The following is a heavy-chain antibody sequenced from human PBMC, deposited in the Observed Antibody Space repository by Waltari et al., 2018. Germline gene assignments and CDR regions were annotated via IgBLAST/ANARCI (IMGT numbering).Heavy chain of an antibody. Sequence: QLQLQESGPGLVKPSETLSLTCPVSGGSISSSNYYWGWIPQPPGKGLEWIGNIYYSGSTDYNPSLKSRVTMSVDTSKSQFSLKVNSVTATDTAVYYCARLSRGFSATPIYWGQGTLVTVSS. CDR1: GGSISSSNYY. V-gene: IGHV4-39*01. CDR2: IYYSGST. J-gene: IGHJ4*02. D-gene: IGHD2-15*01. CDR3: ARLSRGFSATPIY.